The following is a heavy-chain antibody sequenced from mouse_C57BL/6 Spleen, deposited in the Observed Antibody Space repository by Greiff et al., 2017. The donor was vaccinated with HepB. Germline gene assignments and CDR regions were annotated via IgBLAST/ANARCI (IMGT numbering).Heavy chain of an antibody. CDR2: IDPEDGET. V-gene: IGHV14-2*01. CDR1: GFNIKDYY. Sequence: EVQGVESGAELVKPGASVKLSCTASGFNIKDYYMHWVKQRTEQGLEWIGRIDPEDGETKYAPKFQGKATITADTSSNTAYLQLSSLTSEDTAGYYCARTGYYGSSPYYFDYWGQCTTLTVSS. CDR3: ARTGYYGSSPYYFDY. J-gene: IGHJ2*01. D-gene: IGHD1-1*01.